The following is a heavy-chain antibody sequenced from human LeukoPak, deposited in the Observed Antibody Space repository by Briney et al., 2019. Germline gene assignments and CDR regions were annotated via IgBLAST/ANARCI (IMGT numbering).Heavy chain of an antibody. CDR1: GGSISSSSYY. CDR2: IYYSGST. D-gene: IGHD3-16*02. CDR3: ARDTTYYDYVWGSYRFDAFDI. V-gene: IGHV4-39*07. J-gene: IGHJ3*02. Sequence: SETLSLTCTVSGGSISSSSYYWGWIRQPPGKGLEWIGSIYYSGSTYYNPSLKSRVTISVDTSKNQFSLKLSSVTAADTAVYYCARDTTYYDYVWGSYRFDAFDIWGQGTMVTVSS.